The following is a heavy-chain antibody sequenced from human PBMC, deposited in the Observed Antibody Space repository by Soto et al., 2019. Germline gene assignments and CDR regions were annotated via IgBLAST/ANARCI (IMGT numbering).Heavy chain of an antibody. CDR2: ISYAGNNI. V-gene: IGHV3-30*18. J-gene: IGHJ6*02. CDR1: GFTFRNFV. CDR3: AKDQSSILRSGSAMDV. Sequence: HPGVSLRLSCAASGFTFRNFVMHWVRQAPGKGLEWVAVISYAGNNIYYADSVKGRFTISRDNSGNTLYLEMSSLRGEDTAVYYCAKDQSSILRSGSAMDVWGQGTTVTVSS. D-gene: IGHD3-22*01.